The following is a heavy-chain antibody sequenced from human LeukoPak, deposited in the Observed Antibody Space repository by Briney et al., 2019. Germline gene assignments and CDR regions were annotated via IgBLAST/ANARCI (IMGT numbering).Heavy chain of an antibody. CDR2: ISYDGSNK. Sequence: GGSLRLSCAASGFTFSSYAMHWVRQAPGKGLEWVAVISYDGSNKYYADSVKGRFTISRDNSKNTLYLQMNSLRAEDTAVYYCAREGYSSSWLGFDYWGQGTLVTVSS. J-gene: IGHJ4*02. V-gene: IGHV3-30*04. CDR3: AREGYSSSWLGFDY. D-gene: IGHD6-13*01. CDR1: GFTFSSYA.